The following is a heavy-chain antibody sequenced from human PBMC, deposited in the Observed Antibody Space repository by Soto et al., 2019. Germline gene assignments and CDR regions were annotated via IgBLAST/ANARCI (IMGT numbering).Heavy chain of an antibody. CDR2: VSGNGAVT. CDR1: GFTFGNYA. V-gene: IGHV3-23*01. D-gene: IGHD2-2*01. CDR3: AKVPASLKTFDY. Sequence: GGSLRLSCAASGFTFGNYAMNWVRQAPGKGLEWVSTVSGNGAVTYYADSVKGRFTISRDNSRSTLYLQMNNLRAEDTAIYFCAKVPASLKTFDYWGQGTLVTVSS. J-gene: IGHJ4*02.